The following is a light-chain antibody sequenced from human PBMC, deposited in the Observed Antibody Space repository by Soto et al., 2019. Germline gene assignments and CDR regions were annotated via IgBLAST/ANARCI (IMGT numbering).Light chain of an antibody. J-gene: IGLJ1*01. CDR1: NIGTKS. CDR3: QLWVSSSHHFYA. Sequence: SYELTQPPSVSVAPGQTARITCGGNNIGTKSVHWYQQKPGQAPLLVIYDDGDRPSGIPERFSGSNSGNTATLTISRVEAGDEADYYCQLWVSSSHHFYAFGTGTKLTVL. V-gene: IGLV3-21*02. CDR2: DDG.